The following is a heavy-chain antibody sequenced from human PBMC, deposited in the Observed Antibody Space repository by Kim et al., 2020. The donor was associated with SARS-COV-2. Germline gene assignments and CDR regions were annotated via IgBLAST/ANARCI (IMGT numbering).Heavy chain of an antibody. J-gene: IGHJ5*02. CDR3: ARDLRFGELFAWFDP. V-gene: IGHV4-39*07. CDR1: GGSISSSSYY. CDR2: IYYSGST. Sequence: SETLSLTCTVSGGSISSSSYYWGWIRQPPGKGLEWIGSIYYSGSTYYNPSLKSRVTISVDTSKNQFSLKLSSVTAADTAVYYCARDLRFGELFAWFDPWGQGTLVTVSS. D-gene: IGHD3-10*01.